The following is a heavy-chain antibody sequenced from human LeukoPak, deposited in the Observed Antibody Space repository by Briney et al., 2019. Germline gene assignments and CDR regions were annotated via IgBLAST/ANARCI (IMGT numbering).Heavy chain of an antibody. CDR1: GGTFSSYT. J-gene: IGHJ5*02. V-gene: IGHV1-69*04. CDR3: ARDYGYCSSTSCSRNWFDP. D-gene: IGHD2-2*03. CDR2: IIPILGIA. Sequence: GASVKVSCKASGGTFSSYTISWVRQAPGQGLEWMGSIIPILGIANYAQKFQGRVTITADKSTSTAYMELSSLRSEDTAVYYCARDYGYCSSTSCSRNWFDPWGQGTLVTVSS.